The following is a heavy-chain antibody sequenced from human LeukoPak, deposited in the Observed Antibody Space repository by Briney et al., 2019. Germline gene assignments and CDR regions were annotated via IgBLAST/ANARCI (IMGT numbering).Heavy chain of an antibody. D-gene: IGHD2-21*02. V-gene: IGHV5-51*01. CDR3: ARLAYCGGDCPSGIDY. J-gene: IGHJ4*02. Sequence: GESLKISCKGSGYSFTTYWIGWVRQMPGKGLEWMGIIYPGDSDTRYSPSFQGQVTISADKSISTAYLQWSSLKASDTAMYYCARLAYCGGDCPSGIDYWGQGTLVTVSS. CDR2: IYPGDSDT. CDR1: GYSFTTYW.